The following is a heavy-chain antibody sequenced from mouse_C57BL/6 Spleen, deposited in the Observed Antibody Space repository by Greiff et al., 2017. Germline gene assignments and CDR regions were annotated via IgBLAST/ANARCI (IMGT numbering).Heavy chain of an antibody. Sequence: EVQLQQSGPELVKPGASVKLSCKASGYTFTDYYMNWVKQSHGKSLEWIGDINPNNGGTSYNQKFKGKATLTVDKSSSTAYMELRSLTSEDSAVYYCARRGDETGPFGDWGQGTTLTVSS. CDR2: INPNNGGT. D-gene: IGHD4-1*01. V-gene: IGHV1-26*01. J-gene: IGHJ2*01. CDR1: GYTFTDYY. CDR3: ARRGDETGPFGD.